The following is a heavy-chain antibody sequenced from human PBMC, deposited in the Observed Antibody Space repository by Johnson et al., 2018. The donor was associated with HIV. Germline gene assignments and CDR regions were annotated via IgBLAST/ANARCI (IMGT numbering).Heavy chain of an antibody. Sequence: QVQLVESGVGLVQPGGSLRLSCAASGFTFSDYYMSWIRQAPGKWLEWISYISSGGSTKYYADSVKGRFTISKDNSRNTLFLHMNSLRADDTAVYYCAIGRGEFPRHAFDIWGQGTMVTVSS. CDR2: ISSGGSTK. J-gene: IGHJ3*02. CDR3: AIGRGEFPRHAFDI. D-gene: IGHD3-10*01. CDR1: GFTFSDYY. V-gene: IGHV3-11*04.